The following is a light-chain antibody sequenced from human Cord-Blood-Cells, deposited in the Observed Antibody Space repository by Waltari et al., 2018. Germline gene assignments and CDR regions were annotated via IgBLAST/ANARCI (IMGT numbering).Light chain of an antibody. J-gene: IGLJ3*02. CDR2: EDS. Sequence: SYELTQPPSVSVSPGQTARIPRSGDALPTKYAYCYQQESGQAPVLVIYEDSKRPSGIPERFSGSSSGTMATLTISGAQVEDEADYYCYSTDSSGNHRVFGGGTKLTVL. CDR1: ALPTKY. V-gene: IGLV3-10*01. CDR3: YSTDSSGNHRV.